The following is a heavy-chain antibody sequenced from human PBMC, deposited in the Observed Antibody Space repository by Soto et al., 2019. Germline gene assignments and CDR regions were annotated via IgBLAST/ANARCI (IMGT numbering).Heavy chain of an antibody. CDR1: GYSFTSYY. Sequence: ASVKVSCKASGYSFTSYYMYWVRQAPGQGLEWMGIINPSGGSTSYAQKFQGRGSMTRDTSTSTVYMELSSLRSEDTAVYYCARGYKKHIVVVTGNPSASPVNWFDPWG. CDR2: INPSGGST. V-gene: IGHV1-46*01. CDR3: ARGYKKHIVVVTGNPSASPVNWFDP. J-gene: IGHJ5*02. D-gene: IGHD2-21*02.